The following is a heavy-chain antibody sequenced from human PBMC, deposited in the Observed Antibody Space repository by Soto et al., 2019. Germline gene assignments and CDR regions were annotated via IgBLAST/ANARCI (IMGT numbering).Heavy chain of an antibody. CDR3: ARDRGAAVFFDWFDP. CDR2: IYYSGST. CDR1: GGSISSYY. Sequence: SETLSLTCTVSGGSISSYYWSWIRQPPGKGLEWIGYIYYSGSTNYNPSLKSRVTISVDTSKNQFSLKLSSVTAADTAVYYCARDRGAAVFFDWFDPWGQGTLVTVSS. D-gene: IGHD1-26*01. J-gene: IGHJ5*02. V-gene: IGHV4-59*01.